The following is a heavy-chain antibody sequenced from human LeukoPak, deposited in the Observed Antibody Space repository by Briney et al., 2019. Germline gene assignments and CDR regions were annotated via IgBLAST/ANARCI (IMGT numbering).Heavy chain of an antibody. CDR3: ARGWLQSDY. CDR2: ISWNSGSI. CDR1: GFTFSNYA. Sequence: PGGSLRLSCAASGFTFSNYAMSWVRQAPGKGLEWVSGISWNSGSIGYADSVKGRFTISRDNSKNTLYLQMNSLRAEDTAVYYCARGWLQSDYWGQGTLVTVSS. V-gene: IGHV3-23*01. J-gene: IGHJ4*02. D-gene: IGHD5-24*01.